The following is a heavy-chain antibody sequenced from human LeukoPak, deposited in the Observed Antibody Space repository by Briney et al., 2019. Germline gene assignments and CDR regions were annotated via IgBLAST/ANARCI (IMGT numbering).Heavy chain of an antibody. J-gene: IGHJ6*02. Sequence: ASVKVSCKASGYTFPGYYMHWLRQAPAQGSEWMGWINPNRCHTNYAQKFQGRVTITRDTSISTAYMELGRLRSDDTAVYYCARALGDSSGYYSYYYYDGMDVWGQGTTVTVSS. CDR3: ARALGDSSGYYSYYYYDGMDV. CDR1: GYTFPGYY. CDR2: INPNRCHT. D-gene: IGHD3-22*01. V-gene: IGHV1-2*02.